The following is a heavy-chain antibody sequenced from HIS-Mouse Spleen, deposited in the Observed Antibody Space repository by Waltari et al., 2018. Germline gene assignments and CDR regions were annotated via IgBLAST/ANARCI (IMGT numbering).Heavy chain of an antibody. D-gene: IGHD2-2*01. CDR3: ARGLPDIVVVPAAAVKGP. CDR1: GGPISSSSYY. Sequence: QLQLQESGPGLVKPSETLSLTCTVSGGPISSSSYYWGWLRQPPGKGLEWIGSIYYSGSTYYNPSLKSRVTISVDTSKNQFSLKLSSVTAADTAVYYCARGLPDIVVVPAAAVKGPWGQGTLVTVSS. V-gene: IGHV4-39*07. J-gene: IGHJ5*02. CDR2: IYYSGST.